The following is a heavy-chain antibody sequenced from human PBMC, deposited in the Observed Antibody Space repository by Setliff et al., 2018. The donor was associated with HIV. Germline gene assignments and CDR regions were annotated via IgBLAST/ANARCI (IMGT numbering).Heavy chain of an antibody. V-gene: IGHV3-7*01. CDR2: INQDGSEK. Sequence: PGGSLRLSCAASGFTFSSYGMHWVRQAPGKGLEWVANINQDGSEKNYVDSVKGRVTISRDNSANTVDLQMNSLRAEDTAVYYCAKDGDYRNWDYDALDIWGQGTMVTVSS. CDR1: GFTFSSYG. D-gene: IGHD1-7*01. CDR3: AKDGDYRNWDYDALDI. J-gene: IGHJ3*02.